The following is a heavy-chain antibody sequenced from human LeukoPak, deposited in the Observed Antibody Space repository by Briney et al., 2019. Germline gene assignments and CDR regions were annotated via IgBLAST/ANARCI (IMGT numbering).Heavy chain of an antibody. D-gene: IGHD6-19*01. V-gene: IGHV3-23*01. J-gene: IGHJ5*02. CDR2: ISGSGGST. CDR1: GFTFTSYA. Sequence: PGGSLTLSCAAFGFTFTSYAMSWVRQAPGKGLEWGSAISGSGGSTYYADSVKGRFTISRDNSMNTLYLQMNSLRAEDTAVYYCAKGRSSGWPNSFDPWGQGTLVTVSS. CDR3: AKGRSSGWPNSFDP.